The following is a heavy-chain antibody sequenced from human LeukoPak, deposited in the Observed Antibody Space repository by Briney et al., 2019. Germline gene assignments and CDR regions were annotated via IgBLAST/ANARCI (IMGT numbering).Heavy chain of an antibody. Sequence: SETLSLTCTVSGGSISSYYWGWIRQPPGKGLEWIGYIYYSGITNYNPSLKSRVTISVDTSKNQCSLKLSSVTAADTAVYYCARGEGYYGSASYYVWGQGTLVSVSS. V-gene: IGHV4-59*01. CDR3: ARGEGYYGSASYYV. D-gene: IGHD3-10*01. J-gene: IGHJ4*02. CDR2: IYYSGIT. CDR1: GGSISSYY.